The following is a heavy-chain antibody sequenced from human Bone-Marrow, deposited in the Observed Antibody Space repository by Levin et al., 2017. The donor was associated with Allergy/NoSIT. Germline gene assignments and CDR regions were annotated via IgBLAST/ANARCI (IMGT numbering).Heavy chain of an antibody. Sequence: GASVKVSCKASGYTFTSYGISWVRQAPGQGLEWMGWISAYNGNTNYAQKLQGRVTMTTDTSTSTAYMELRSLRSDDTAVYYCARAGPGIAAADNNWFDPWGQGTLVTVSS. V-gene: IGHV1-18*01. CDR2: ISAYNGNT. CDR1: GYTFTSYG. J-gene: IGHJ5*02. CDR3: ARAGPGIAAADNNWFDP. D-gene: IGHD6-13*01.